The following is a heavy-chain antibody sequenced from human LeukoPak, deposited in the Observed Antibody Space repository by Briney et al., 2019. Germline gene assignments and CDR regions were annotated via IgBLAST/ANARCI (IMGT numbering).Heavy chain of an antibody. CDR3: AKEPDYDFWSGYSKYFDS. CDR1: GFTVSSYG. CDR2: ISYDGSNK. Sequence: PGGSLRLSCAASGFTVSSYGMHWVRQAPGKGLEWVAVISYDGSNKYYADSVKGRFTISRDNSKNTLYLQMNSLRAEDTAVYYCAKEPDYDFWSGYSKYFDSWGQGTLVTVSS. J-gene: IGHJ4*02. V-gene: IGHV3-30*18. D-gene: IGHD3-3*01.